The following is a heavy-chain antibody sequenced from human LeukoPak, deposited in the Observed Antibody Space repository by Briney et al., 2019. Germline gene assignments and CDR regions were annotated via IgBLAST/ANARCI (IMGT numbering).Heavy chain of an antibody. Sequence: PSETLSLTCAVYGGSFSGYYWSWIRQPPGKGLEWIGEINHSGSTNYNPSLKSRVTISVDTSKNQFSLKLSSVTAADTAVYYCASLPDCSSTSCSFDYWGQGTLVTVSS. J-gene: IGHJ4*02. CDR3: ASLPDCSSTSCSFDY. D-gene: IGHD2-2*01. CDR2: INHSGST. V-gene: IGHV4-34*01. CDR1: GGSFSGYY.